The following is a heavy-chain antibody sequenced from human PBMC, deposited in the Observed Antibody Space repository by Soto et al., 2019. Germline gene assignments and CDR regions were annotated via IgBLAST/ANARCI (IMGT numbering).Heavy chain of an antibody. CDR2: IKQDGSEK. Sequence: PGGSLRLSCAASGFTFSSYWMSWVRQAPGKGLEWVANIKQDGSEKYYVDSVKGRFTISRDNAKNSLYLQMNSLRAEDTAAYYCARARRYYYDSSGPYAFDIWGQGTMVTVSS. CDR3: ARARRYYYDSSGPYAFDI. J-gene: IGHJ3*02. D-gene: IGHD3-22*01. CDR1: GFTFSSYW. V-gene: IGHV3-7*05.